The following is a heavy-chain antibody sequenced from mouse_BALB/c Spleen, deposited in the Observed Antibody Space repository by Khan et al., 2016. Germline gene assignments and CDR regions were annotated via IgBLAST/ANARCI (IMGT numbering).Heavy chain of an antibody. V-gene: IGHV1S41*01. J-gene: IGHJ4*01. CDR2: IAPGSGST. D-gene: IGHD1-1*01. CDR1: GYTFTSYW. CDR3: AREGTVPLMDY. Sequence: DLVKPGASVKLSCKASGYTFTSYWINWIKQRPGQGLEWIGRIAPGSGSTYYNEMFKGTATLTVDTSSSIASIKISSLSSEDSAVYFCAREGTVPLMDYWGQGTSGTVSS.